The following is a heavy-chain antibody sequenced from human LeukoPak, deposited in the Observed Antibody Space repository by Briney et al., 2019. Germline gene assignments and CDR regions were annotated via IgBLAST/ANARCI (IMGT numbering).Heavy chain of an antibody. J-gene: IGHJ4*02. Sequence: ASVKVSCKVHGSTLTELSMHWVQQAPGKGLEWMGGFDPGDAETIYAQKFQGRVTMTEDTSTDTAYMELSSLRSEDTAVYYCAAGGVYDLLKYWGQGALVTVSS. CDR1: GSTLTELS. D-gene: IGHD5/OR15-5a*01. V-gene: IGHV1-24*01. CDR2: FDPGDAET. CDR3: AAGGVYDLLKY.